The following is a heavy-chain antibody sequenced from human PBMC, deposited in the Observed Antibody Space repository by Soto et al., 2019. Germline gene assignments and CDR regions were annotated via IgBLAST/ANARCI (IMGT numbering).Heavy chain of an antibody. Sequence: GESLKISCKVSGYSFASQWISWVRQVPGKGQEWMGRIDLSESYTTYNPSFQGHVTFSADKSITTAYLQWRSLEASDTAIYYCATNRLTTSYFGNWGQGTLVTVP. CDR1: GYSFASQW. V-gene: IGHV5-10-1*01. CDR2: IDLSESYT. D-gene: IGHD4-17*01. CDR3: ATNRLTTSYFGN. J-gene: IGHJ4*02.